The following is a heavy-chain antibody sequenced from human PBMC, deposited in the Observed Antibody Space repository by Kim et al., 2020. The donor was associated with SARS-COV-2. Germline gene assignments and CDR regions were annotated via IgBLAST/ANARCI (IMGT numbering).Heavy chain of an antibody. D-gene: IGHD6-6*01. J-gene: IGHJ6*02. V-gene: IGHV3-33*01. CDR3: ASGSSYYYYGMDV. Sequence: YYADYVKGRFTISRDNSKNTRYLQMNGLRAEDTAVYYCASGSSYYYYGMDVWGQGTTVTVSS.